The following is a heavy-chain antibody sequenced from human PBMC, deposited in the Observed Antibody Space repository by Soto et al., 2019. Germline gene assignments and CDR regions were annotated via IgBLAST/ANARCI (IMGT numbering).Heavy chain of an antibody. D-gene: IGHD6-13*01. J-gene: IGHJ4*02. Sequence: SETLSLTCTVSGGSISSGDYYWSWIRQPPGKGLEWIGYIYYSGSTYYNPSLKSRVTISVDTSKNQFSLKLSSVTAADTAVYYCARGNSSYTGFDYWGQGTLVTVSS. V-gene: IGHV4-30-4*01. CDR1: GGSISSGDYY. CDR2: IYYSGST. CDR3: ARGNSSYTGFDY.